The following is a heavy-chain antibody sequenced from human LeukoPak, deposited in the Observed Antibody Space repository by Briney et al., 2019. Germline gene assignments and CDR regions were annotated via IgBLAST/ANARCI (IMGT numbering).Heavy chain of an antibody. CDR1: GGSISSYY. D-gene: IGHD2-2*03. J-gene: IGHJ5*02. Sequence: SETLSLTCTVSGGSISSYYWSWIRQPPGKGLEWIGYIYYSGSTKYNPSLKSRVTISVDTSKNQFSLELSSVTAADTAVYYCARAPSNSGYNWFDPWGQGTLVTVSS. CDR2: IYYSGST. CDR3: ARAPSNSGYNWFDP. V-gene: IGHV4-59*01.